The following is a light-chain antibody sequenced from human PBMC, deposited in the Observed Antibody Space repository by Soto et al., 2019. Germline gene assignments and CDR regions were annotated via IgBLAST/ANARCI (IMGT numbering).Light chain of an antibody. CDR2: DND. Sequence: QSVLTQPPSVSAARGQKVTISCSGSSSNIANNYVSWYQQLPGTAPKLLIYDNDKRPSGIPDRFSGSRSGTSATLVITGLQTGDEADYYCGTWDNSLSAGVFGGGTKLTVL. V-gene: IGLV1-51*01. CDR3: GTWDNSLSAGV. CDR1: SSNIANNY. J-gene: IGLJ2*01.